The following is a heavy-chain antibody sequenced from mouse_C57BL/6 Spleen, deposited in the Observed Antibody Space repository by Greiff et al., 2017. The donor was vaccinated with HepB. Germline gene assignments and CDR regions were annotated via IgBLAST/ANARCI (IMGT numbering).Heavy chain of an antibody. CDR3: ARRGYDVAWVAY. D-gene: IGHD2-2*01. CDR1: GYTFTSYW. V-gene: IGHV1-55*01. CDR2: IYPGSGST. J-gene: IGHJ3*01. Sequence: QVQLQQSGAELVKPGASVKMSCKASGYTFTSYWITWVKQRPGPGLEWIGDIYPGSGSTNYNEKFKSKATLTVDTSSSTAYMQRSSLTSEDSAVYYCARRGYDVAWVAYWGQGTLVTVSA.